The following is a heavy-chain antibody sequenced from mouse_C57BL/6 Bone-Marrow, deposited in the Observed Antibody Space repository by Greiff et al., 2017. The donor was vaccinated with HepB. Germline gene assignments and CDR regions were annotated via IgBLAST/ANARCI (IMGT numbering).Heavy chain of an antibody. CDR1: GYSFTDYN. V-gene: IGHV1-39*01. CDR3: ARSSYYYGSSVTEFDY. CDR2: INPNYGTT. J-gene: IGHJ2*01. D-gene: IGHD1-1*01. Sequence: VHVKQSGPELVKPGASVKISCKASGYSFTDYNMNWVKQSNGKSLEWIGVINPNYGTTSYNQKFKGKATLTVDQSSSTAYMQLNSLTSEDSAVYYCARSSYYYGSSVTEFDYWGQGTTLTVSS.